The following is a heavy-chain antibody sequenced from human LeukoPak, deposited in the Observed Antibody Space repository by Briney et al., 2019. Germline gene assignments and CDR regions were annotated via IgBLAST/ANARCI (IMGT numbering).Heavy chain of an antibody. V-gene: IGHV4-4*07. CDR3: AGTTVTTLHAFDI. CDR2: ISADGST. J-gene: IGHJ3*02. CDR1: GGSINSYY. D-gene: IGHD4-17*01. Sequence: SETLSLTCTVSGGSINSYYWNWIRQPAGKGLEWVGRISADGSTNCNPSLKSRVTISVDKSKNQFSLKLSSVTAADTAVYYCAGTTVTTLHAFDIWGQGTMVTVSS.